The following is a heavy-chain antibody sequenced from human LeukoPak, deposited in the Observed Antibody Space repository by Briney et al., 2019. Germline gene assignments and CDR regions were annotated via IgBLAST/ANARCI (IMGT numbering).Heavy chain of an antibody. V-gene: IGHV1-18*01. CDR1: GYTFTSYA. J-gene: IGHJ6*03. CDR3: ARVNYDSSGYTYYYYYYMDV. Sequence: GASVKVSCKASGYTFTSYAMNWVRQAPGQGLEWMGWISAYNGNTNYAQKLQGRVTMTTDTSTSTAYMELRSLRSDDTAVYYCARVNYDSSGYTYYYYYYMDVWGKGTTVTISS. CDR2: ISAYNGNT. D-gene: IGHD3-22*01.